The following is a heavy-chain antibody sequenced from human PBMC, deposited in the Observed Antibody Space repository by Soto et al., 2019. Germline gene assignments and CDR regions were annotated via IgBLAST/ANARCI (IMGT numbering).Heavy chain of an antibody. Sequence: GGSLRLSCAASGFTFSSYSMNWVRQAPGKGLDLVLFISSSSSYIYYADSVKGRFTISRDNAKNSLYLQMNSLRSEDTAVFYCAKPLVRYYDSSGYPADVDYWGQGTLVTVSS. CDR1: GFTFSSYS. CDR2: ISSSSSYI. V-gene: IGHV3-21*01. J-gene: IGHJ4*02. CDR3: AKPLVRYYDSSGYPADVDY. D-gene: IGHD3-22*01.